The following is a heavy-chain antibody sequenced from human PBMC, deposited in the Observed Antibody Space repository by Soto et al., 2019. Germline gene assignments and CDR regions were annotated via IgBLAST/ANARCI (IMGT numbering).Heavy chain of an antibody. CDR1: GYTFTSYG. CDR3: ARGRYGEY. D-gene: IGHD3-10*01. J-gene: IGHJ4*02. Sequence: QVHLVQSGAEVKKPGASVKVSCKASGYTFTSYGITWVRQAPGQGLVWVGWISAHNGNTDYAQKLQGRVIVTRDTSTSTAYMELRSLRSDDTAVYYCARGRYGEYWGQGALVTVSS. V-gene: IGHV1-18*01. CDR2: ISAHNGNT.